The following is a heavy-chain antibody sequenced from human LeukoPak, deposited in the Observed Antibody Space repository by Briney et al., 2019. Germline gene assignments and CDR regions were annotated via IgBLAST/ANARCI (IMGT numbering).Heavy chain of an antibody. Sequence: GGSLRLSCAASGFTFSSHGMHWVRQSRGKGLEWVAVIWYDGSNKYYADSVKGRFTISRDNSKNTLYLQMNSLRAEDTAIYYCAKDSSAYSGSYYDYWGQGTLVTVSS. D-gene: IGHD1-26*01. CDR3: AKDSSAYSGSYYDY. V-gene: IGHV3-33*06. CDR1: GFTFSSHG. J-gene: IGHJ4*02. CDR2: IWYDGSNK.